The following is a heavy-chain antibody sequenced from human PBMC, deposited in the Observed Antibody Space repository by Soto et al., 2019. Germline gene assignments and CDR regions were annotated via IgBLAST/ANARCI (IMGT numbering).Heavy chain of an antibody. CDR3: ARSGLLSGGVIGSLLAY. Sequence: QVQLVQSGAEVKKPGSSVKVSCKASGGTFRSYAISWVRQSPGQGLEWMGGIIPIFGTANYAQKFQGRVTITADESTSTAYMELSSLRSEDTAVYYCARSGLLSGGVIGSLLAYWGQGTLVTVSS. CDR2: IIPIFGTA. J-gene: IGHJ4*02. CDR1: GGTFRSYA. D-gene: IGHD3-16*02. V-gene: IGHV1-69*12.